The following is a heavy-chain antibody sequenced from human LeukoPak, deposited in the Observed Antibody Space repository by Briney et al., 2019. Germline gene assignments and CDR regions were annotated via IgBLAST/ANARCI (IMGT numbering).Heavy chain of an antibody. CDR1: GGSTSSYY. D-gene: IGHD4-17*01. CDR3: ARDNYGDHPYYYYYGMDV. J-gene: IGHJ6*02. Sequence: SETLSLTCTVSGGSTSSYYWSWIRQPAGKGLEWIGRIYTSGSTNYNPSLKSRVTMSVDTSKNQFSLKLSSVTAADTAVYYCARDNYGDHPYYYYYGMDVWGQGTTVTVSS. V-gene: IGHV4-4*07. CDR2: IYTSGST.